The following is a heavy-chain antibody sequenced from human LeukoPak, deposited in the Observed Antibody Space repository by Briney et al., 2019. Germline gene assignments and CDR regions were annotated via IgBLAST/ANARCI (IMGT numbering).Heavy chain of an antibody. V-gene: IGHV3-53*01. CDR2: IYSGGST. CDR3: ARNYYDSSGYDYAFDY. D-gene: IGHD3-22*01. CDR1: GFTFSSYW. Sequence: PGGSLRLSCAASGFTFSSYWMHWVRQAPGKGLVWVSVIYSGGSTYYADSVKGRFTISRDNSKNTLYLQMNSLRAEDTAVYYCARNYYDSSGYDYAFDYWGQGTLVTVSS. J-gene: IGHJ4*02.